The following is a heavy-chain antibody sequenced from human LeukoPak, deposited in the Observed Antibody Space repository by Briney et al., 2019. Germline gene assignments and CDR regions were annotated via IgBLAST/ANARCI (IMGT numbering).Heavy chain of an antibody. Sequence: GGSLRLSCAASGFSFSSYALSWVRQAPGKGLEWVAGISGSGESTFYADSVKGRFGVSRDNSKNTLNLQMNSLRVEDTAVYYCAKDNPTTYTPKGQENYAFDIWGQGTMVTVSS. CDR1: GFSFSSYA. J-gene: IGHJ3*02. D-gene: IGHD5-18*01. CDR2: ISGSGEST. CDR3: AKDNPTTYTPKGQENYAFDI. V-gene: IGHV3-23*01.